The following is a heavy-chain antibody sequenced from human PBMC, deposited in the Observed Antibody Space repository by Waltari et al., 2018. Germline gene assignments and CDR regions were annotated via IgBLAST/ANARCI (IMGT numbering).Heavy chain of an antibody. CDR3: AKGYGDHYYYYYYMDV. V-gene: IGHV3-30*02. D-gene: IGHD4-17*01. CDR1: GFTFSSYG. CDR2: IRYDGSNK. J-gene: IGHJ6*03. Sequence: QVQLVESGGGVVQPGGSLRLSCAASGFTFSSYGMHWVRQAPGKGLEWVAFIRYDGSNKYYADSVKGRFTISRDNSKNTLYLQMNSLRAEDTAVYYCAKGYGDHYYYYYYMDVWGKGTTVTISS.